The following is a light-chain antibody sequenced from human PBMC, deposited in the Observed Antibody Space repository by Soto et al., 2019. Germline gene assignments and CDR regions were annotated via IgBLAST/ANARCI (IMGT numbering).Light chain of an antibody. CDR1: DSDVGSYKL. CDR2: ETS. V-gene: IGLV2-23*01. CDR3: FAYAGRSTWV. J-gene: IGLJ3*02. Sequence: QSALTQPASMSGSPGQSINISCTGTDSDVGSYKLVSWYQQFPGKAPRLMMSETSKRFSGTSDRFSGSKSGNTASLTISDLRVEDEADYYCFAYAGRSTWVFGGGTKLTVL.